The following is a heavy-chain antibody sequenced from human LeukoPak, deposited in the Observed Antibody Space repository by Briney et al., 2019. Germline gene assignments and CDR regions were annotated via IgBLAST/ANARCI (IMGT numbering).Heavy chain of an antibody. CDR2: INPNSGNT. D-gene: IGHD3-22*01. CDR1: GYTFTSYD. Sequence: ASVKVSCRASGYTFTSYDIKWVRQATGQGLEWMGWINPNSGNTGYAQKFQGRVTMTRNTSISTAYMELSSLRSEDTAVYYCARVIGWFDPWGQGTLVTVSS. J-gene: IGHJ5*02. CDR3: ARVIGWFDP. V-gene: IGHV1-8*01.